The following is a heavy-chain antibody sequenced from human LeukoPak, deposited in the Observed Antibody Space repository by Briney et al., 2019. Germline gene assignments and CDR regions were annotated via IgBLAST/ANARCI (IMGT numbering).Heavy chain of an antibody. Sequence: GGSLRLSCAASGFTVSSKYMSWVRQAPGKGLEWVSVIYSGGSTYYADSVKGRFTISRDNPMNTLCLQMNGLRPDDTAVYYCARSLIPGRWYFDLWGRGTLVTVSS. CDR1: GFTVSSKY. CDR3: ARSLIPGRWYFDL. V-gene: IGHV3-53*05. D-gene: IGHD3-16*01. J-gene: IGHJ2*01. CDR2: IYSGGST.